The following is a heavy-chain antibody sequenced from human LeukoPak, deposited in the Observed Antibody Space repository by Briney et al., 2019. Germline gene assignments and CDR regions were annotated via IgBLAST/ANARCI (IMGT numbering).Heavy chain of an antibody. D-gene: IGHD6-6*01. J-gene: IGHJ4*02. Sequence: SETLSLTCTVSGGSIRSSSYYWGWIRQPPGKGLGWIGSIYYSGSTYYSPSLKSRVTISVDTSKNQFSLKLSSVTAADTAVYYCANGKSSSRYFDYWGQGTLVTVSS. V-gene: IGHV4-39*01. CDR2: IYYSGST. CDR1: GGSIRSSSYY. CDR3: ANGKSSSRYFDY.